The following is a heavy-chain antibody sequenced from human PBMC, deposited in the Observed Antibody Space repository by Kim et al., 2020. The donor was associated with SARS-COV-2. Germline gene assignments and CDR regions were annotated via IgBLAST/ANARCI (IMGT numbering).Heavy chain of an antibody. V-gene: IGHV4-59*01. Sequence: YTPSLKDRVARSVDTSKNQFSLKLSSVTAADTAVYYCASSGYSSSWPFDYWGQGTLVTVSS. CDR3: ASSGYSSSWPFDY. D-gene: IGHD6-13*01. J-gene: IGHJ4*02.